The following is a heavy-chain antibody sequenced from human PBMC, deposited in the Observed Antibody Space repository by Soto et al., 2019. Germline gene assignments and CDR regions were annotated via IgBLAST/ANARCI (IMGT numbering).Heavy chain of an antibody. Sequence: SETLSLTCTVSGGSISSYYWSWIRQPPGKGLEWIGFMSSSGTTIYSPSLKSRVTISLDTSKNQFSLKLTSVTAADTAVYYCARSWQGSSTYSGWFDPWGQGTLVTVSS. CDR2: MSSSGTT. CDR3: ARSWQGSSTYSGWFDP. D-gene: IGHD6-13*01. CDR1: GGSISSYY. V-gene: IGHV4-59*01. J-gene: IGHJ5*02.